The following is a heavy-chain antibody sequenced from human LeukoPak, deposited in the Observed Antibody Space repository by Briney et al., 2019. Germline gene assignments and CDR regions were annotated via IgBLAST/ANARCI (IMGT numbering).Heavy chain of an antibody. J-gene: IGHJ4*02. D-gene: IGHD3-22*01. V-gene: IGHV3-30*02. CDR1: GFTFSSYG. CDR2: IRYDGSNK. Sequence: GGSLRLSCAASGFTFSSYGMHWVRQAPGKGLEWVAFIRYDGSNKYYAGSVKGRFTISRDSSKNTLYLQMNSLRAEDTAVYYCAKAPYYYDSSGYYYFDYWGQGTLVTVSS. CDR3: AKAPYYYDSSGYYYFDY.